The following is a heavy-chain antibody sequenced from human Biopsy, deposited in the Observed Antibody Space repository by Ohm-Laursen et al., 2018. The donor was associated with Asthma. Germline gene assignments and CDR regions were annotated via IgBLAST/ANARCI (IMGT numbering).Heavy chain of an antibody. D-gene: IGHD6-19*01. J-gene: IGHJ5*02. CDR3: ARVSVAASSNWFDP. CDR1: GASIKTDDHY. CDR2: IHYSGST. Sequence: SQTLSLTCTVSGASIKTDDHYWSWLRQPPGKGLEWFGFIHYSGSTSYNPSLKGGVTISVDTSKNQFSLKLSSVTAADTAVYYCARVSVAASSNWFDPWGQGTLVTVSS. V-gene: IGHV4-30-4*01.